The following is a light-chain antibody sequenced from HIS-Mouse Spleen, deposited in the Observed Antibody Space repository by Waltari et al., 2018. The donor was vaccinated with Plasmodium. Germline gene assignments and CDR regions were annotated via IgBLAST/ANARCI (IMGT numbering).Light chain of an antibody. J-gene: IGLJ1*01. CDR3: CSYAGSSTYV. CDR2: EGS. V-gene: IGLV2-23*01. CDR1: RSDVGSYTL. Sequence: QPALTQPASVSGSPGQSVTLSCTGTRSDVGSYTLVPWYQQHPGKAPKLMIYEGSKRPSGVSNRFSGSKSGNTASLTISGLQAEDEADYYCCSYAGSSTYVFGTGTKVTVL.